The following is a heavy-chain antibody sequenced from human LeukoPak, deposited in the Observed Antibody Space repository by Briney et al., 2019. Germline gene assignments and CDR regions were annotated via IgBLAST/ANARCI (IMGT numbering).Heavy chain of an antibody. CDR3: ARGQEQWLVHGSKTISWFDP. J-gene: IGHJ5*02. Sequence: SETLSLTCTVSGGSISSGDYYWSWIRQPPGKGLEWIGYIYYSGSTYYNPSLKSRVTISVDTSKNQFSLKLSSVTAADTAVYYCARGQEQWLVHGSKTISWFDPWGQGTLVTVSS. V-gene: IGHV4-30-4*02. D-gene: IGHD6-19*01. CDR1: GGSISSGDYY. CDR2: IYYSGST.